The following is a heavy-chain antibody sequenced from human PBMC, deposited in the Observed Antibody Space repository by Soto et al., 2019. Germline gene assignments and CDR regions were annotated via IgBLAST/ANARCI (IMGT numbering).Heavy chain of an antibody. Sequence: SQPLTITCAVSRYPVSRNSAGWNCVRRSPARSLEWLGRTYSRSNWYNDYAVSLKRRITIDPDPSKNQFSLQLNSVPPEDASVYYCPRAKHSGTFRYFDHWGRGSL. CDR2: TYSRSNWYN. CDR1: RYPVSRNSAG. J-gene: IGHJ4*02. V-gene: IGHV6-1*01. CDR3: PRAKHSGTFRYFDH. D-gene: IGHD1-1*01.